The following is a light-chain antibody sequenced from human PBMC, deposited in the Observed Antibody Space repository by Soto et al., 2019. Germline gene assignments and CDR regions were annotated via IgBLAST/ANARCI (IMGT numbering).Light chain of an antibody. CDR1: QDISRY. CDR3: QQLNTYPLFY. V-gene: IGKV1-9*01. CDR2: AAS. J-gene: IGKJ3*01. Sequence: DIQLTQSPSFLSASVGDRVTITCRASQDISRYLAWYQQKAGKAPKLLIYAASTLQKGVPSRFSGSGSGTEFTLTISSLQPDDFATYSCQQLNTYPLFYFGPGTEVD.